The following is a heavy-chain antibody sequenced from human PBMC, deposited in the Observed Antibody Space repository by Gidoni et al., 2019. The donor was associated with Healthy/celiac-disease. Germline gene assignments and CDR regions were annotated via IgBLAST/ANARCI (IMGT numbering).Heavy chain of an antibody. Sequence: QLQLQESGPGLVKPSETLSLTCTVSGGSISSSSYYWGWIRQPPGKGLAWIGSIYYSGSTYYNPSLKSRVTISVDTSKNQFSLKLSSVTAADTAVYYCARTVLGTLYYYYYMDVWGKGTTVTVSS. CDR2: IYYSGST. V-gene: IGHV4-39*01. CDR3: ARTVLGTLYYYYYMDV. J-gene: IGHJ6*03. D-gene: IGHD7-27*01. CDR1: GGSISSSSYY.